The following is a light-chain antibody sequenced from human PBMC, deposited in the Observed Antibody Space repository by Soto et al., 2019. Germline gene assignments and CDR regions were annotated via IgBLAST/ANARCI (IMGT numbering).Light chain of an antibody. Sequence: EIVMTQSPATLSVSPGERATLSCRASQSVSSNFAWYQQKPGQAPTLLIYSASTRATGIPARFSGSGSGTEFTLTISSLQSEDYAVDYYQQHNNWPPGTFGQGTKVEIK. J-gene: IGKJ1*01. CDR2: SAS. CDR1: QSVSSN. CDR3: QQHNNWPPGT. V-gene: IGKV3-15*01.